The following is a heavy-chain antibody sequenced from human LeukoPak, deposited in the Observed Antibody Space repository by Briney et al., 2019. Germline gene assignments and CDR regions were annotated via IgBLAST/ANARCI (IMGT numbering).Heavy chain of an antibody. J-gene: IGHJ4*02. D-gene: IGHD3-3*01. V-gene: IGHV3-7*01. CDR3: ATEGGDFWSGYYKAFDY. Sequence: PGGSLRLSCAASGFTFSSYWMSWARQAPGKGLEWVANIKQDGSEKYHVDSVKGRFTISRDNAKNSLYLQMNSLRAEDTAVYYCATEGGDFWSGYYKAFDYWGQGTLVTVSS. CDR1: GFTFSSYW. CDR2: IKQDGSEK.